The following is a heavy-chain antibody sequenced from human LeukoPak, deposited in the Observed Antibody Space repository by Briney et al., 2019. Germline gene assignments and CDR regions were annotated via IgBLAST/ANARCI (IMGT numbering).Heavy chain of an antibody. D-gene: IGHD3-10*02. CDR3: TGYVRGANDY. CDR1: GFTFSGSA. CDR2: ISSKDNSYAT. V-gene: IGHV3-73*01. Sequence: GGSLRLSCAASGFTFSGSAMHWVRQASGKGLAWVARISSKDNSYATAYAASVKGRFTISRDDSKNTAYLQMNSLKTEDTGVYYCTGYVRGANDYWGRGTLVTVSS. J-gene: IGHJ4*02.